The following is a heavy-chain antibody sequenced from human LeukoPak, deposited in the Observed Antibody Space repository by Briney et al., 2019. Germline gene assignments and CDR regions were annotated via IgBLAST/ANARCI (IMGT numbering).Heavy chain of an antibody. D-gene: IGHD1-26*01. V-gene: IGHV3-21*01. J-gene: IGHJ3*02. Sequence: GGSLRLSCVASGITLSSNYMNWVRQAPGKGLEWVSSISSSGSYIYYADSVKGRFTISRDNAKNSLYLQMNSLRAEDTAVYYCAREPQGGGSAAFDIWGQGTMVTVSS. CDR1: GITLSSNY. CDR3: AREPQGGGSAAFDI. CDR2: ISSSGSYI.